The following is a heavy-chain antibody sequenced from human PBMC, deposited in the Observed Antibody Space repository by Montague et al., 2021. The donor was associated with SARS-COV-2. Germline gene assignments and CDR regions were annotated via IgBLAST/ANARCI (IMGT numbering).Heavy chain of an antibody. CDR2: INHGEST. CDR3: ARLRDGVVPSPILGIGPYYSYYYMDV. J-gene: IGHJ6*03. CDR1: GTSFSGYY. Sequence: ETLSLTCAVHGTSFSGYYWNWIRQPPGKGLEWIGEINHGESTKYSPSLKSRLTISADTSKNQFSLKLTSVAAADTAVYYCARLRDGVVPSPILGIGPYYSYYYMDVWGRGTTVTVSS. D-gene: IGHD3-10*01. V-gene: IGHV4-34*01.